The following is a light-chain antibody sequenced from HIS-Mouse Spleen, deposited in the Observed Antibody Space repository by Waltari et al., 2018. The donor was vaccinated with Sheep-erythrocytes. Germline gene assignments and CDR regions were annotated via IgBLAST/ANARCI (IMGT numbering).Light chain of an antibody. V-gene: IGLV2-11*01. CDR1: SSDVGSSNY. Sequence: QSALTQPRSVSGSPGQSVTIPCTGTSSDVGSSNYVSCYQQHPGKAPKLMIYEVSKRPSGVPDRFSCSKSGNTASLTISGLQAEDDADYYCCSYAGSYNHVFATGTKVTVL. J-gene: IGLJ1*01. CDR3: CSYAGSYNHV. CDR2: EVS.